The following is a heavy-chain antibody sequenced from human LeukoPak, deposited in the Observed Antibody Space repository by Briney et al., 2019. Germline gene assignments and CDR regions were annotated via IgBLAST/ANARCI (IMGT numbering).Heavy chain of an antibody. J-gene: IGHJ4*02. Sequence: SQTLSLTCAVSGGSINSGGYSWSWIRQPPGKGLEWIGYIYHSGSTYYNPSLKSRVTISVDRSKNQFSLKLSSVTAADTAVYYCARGYYDILTGKTEPYYFDYWGQGTLVTVSS. CDR1: GGSINSGGYS. V-gene: IGHV4-30-2*01. CDR3: ARGYYDILTGKTEPYYFDY. CDR2: IYHSGST. D-gene: IGHD3-9*01.